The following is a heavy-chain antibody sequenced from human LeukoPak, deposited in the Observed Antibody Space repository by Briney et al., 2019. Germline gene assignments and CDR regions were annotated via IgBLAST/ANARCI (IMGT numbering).Heavy chain of an antibody. CDR1: GFTFSSCT. Sequence: GGSVRLLCGVCGFTFSSCTMNGARQARGEGLEGVEYFNRFSAISYADSVKGRFTISRDNANNSLCLQMNSLRAEDTAVYYCARDRITGTRDYWGQGALVTVSS. V-gene: IGHV3-48*04. D-gene: IGHD1-14*01. CDR3: ARDRITGTRDY. CDR2: FNRFSAI. J-gene: IGHJ4*02.